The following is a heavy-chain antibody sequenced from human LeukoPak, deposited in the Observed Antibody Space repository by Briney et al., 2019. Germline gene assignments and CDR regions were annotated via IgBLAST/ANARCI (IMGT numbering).Heavy chain of an antibody. V-gene: IGHV3-23*01. Sequence: PGGSLRLSCAASGFPLSDSSMNWVRQAPGKGLEWVSAISGSGGSTYYADPVKGRFTISRDNSKNTLYLQMNSLRAEDTAVYYCAKDLSYGGIYFDYWGQGTLVTVSS. CDR3: AKDLSYGGIYFDY. D-gene: IGHD4-23*01. CDR2: ISGSGGST. J-gene: IGHJ4*02. CDR1: GFPLSDSS.